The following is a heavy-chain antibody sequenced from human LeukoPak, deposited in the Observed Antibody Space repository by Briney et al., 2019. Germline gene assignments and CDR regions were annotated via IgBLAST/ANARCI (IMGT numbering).Heavy chain of an antibody. V-gene: IGHV3-48*01. CDR1: GFTFSSFG. D-gene: IGHD1-26*01. J-gene: IGHJ4*02. CDR3: ARHYSGAYGLGY. Sequence: PGGSPRLSCAASGFTFSSFGMNWVRQAPGKGLEWISYISSTSSTIYYADSVKGRFTISRDSAKNSLYLQMNSLRAEDTAVYYCARHYSGAYGLGYWGQGTLVTVSS. CDR2: ISSTSSTI.